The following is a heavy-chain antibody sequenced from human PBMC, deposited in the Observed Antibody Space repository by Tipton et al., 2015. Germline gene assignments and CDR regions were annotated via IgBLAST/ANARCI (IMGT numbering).Heavy chain of an antibody. CDR1: GGSISSSAYY. Sequence: TLSLTCAVSGGSISSSAYYWGWIRQPPGKGLEWIGSIYYSGNTYYNQSLKSRVTISADTSKNQFSLKLDSVTAADTAVYYCARRYYYDSGGYETRLDYWGQGTLVTVSS. D-gene: IGHD3-22*01. J-gene: IGHJ4*02. V-gene: IGHV4-39*01. CDR3: ARRYYYDSGGYETRLDY. CDR2: IYYSGNT.